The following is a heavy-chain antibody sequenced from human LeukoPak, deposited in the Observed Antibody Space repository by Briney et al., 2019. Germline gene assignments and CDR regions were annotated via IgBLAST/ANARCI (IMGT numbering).Heavy chain of an antibody. V-gene: IGHV4-39*07. Sequence: SETLSLTCTVSGGSISSSSYYWGWIRQPPGKRLEWIGSIYYSGSTYYNPSLKSRVTISVDTSKNQFSLKLSSVTAADTAVYYCARGGYYDSSGCFDYWGQGTLVTVSS. CDR1: GGSISSSSYY. CDR3: ARGGYYDSSGCFDY. J-gene: IGHJ4*02. CDR2: IYYSGST. D-gene: IGHD3-22*01.